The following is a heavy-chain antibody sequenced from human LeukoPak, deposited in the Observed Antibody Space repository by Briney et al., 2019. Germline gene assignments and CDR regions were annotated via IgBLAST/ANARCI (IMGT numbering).Heavy chain of an antibody. CDR2: MCGSAGCT. Sequence: GGSLRLSCAASGFTFKIYAMSWVRLAPGKGLQWVASMCGSAGCTFYEDSVKGRFTISRDNSEDTLYLQMNSLRAEDTAIYYCARGPSVGATTIDFDYWGQGTLVTVSS. CDR1: GFTFKIYA. CDR3: ARGPSVGATTIDFDY. D-gene: IGHD1-26*01. J-gene: IGHJ4*02. V-gene: IGHV3-23*01.